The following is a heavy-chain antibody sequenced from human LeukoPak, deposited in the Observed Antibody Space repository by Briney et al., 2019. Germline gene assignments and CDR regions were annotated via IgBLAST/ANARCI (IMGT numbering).Heavy chain of an antibody. CDR1: GYTFTSFD. J-gene: IGHJ4*02. D-gene: IGHD3-10*01. CDR2: MNPNSGNT. Sequence: ASVKVSFKTSGYTFTSFDITWVRQATGQGLEWMGWMNPNSGNTGYAQKFQGRVTMTRNTSIRTAYMELSSLRSEDTAVYYCARESGFYASGSRYWGQGTLVTVSS. V-gene: IGHV1-8*01. CDR3: ARESGFYASGSRY.